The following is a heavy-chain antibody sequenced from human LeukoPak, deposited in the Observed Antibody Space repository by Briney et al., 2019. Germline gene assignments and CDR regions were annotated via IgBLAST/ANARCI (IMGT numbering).Heavy chain of an antibody. D-gene: IGHD5-24*01. V-gene: IGHV4-30-2*01. J-gene: IGHJ4*02. CDR3: ARVGDGYNSDY. CDR2: IHHTGST. CDR1: GGSISSSGYS. Sequence: SETLSLTCAVSGGSISSSGYSWSWIRQPPGKGLEWIGYIHHTGSTYYNPSLKSRVTISVDRSKNQFSLKLSSVTAADTAVYYCARVGDGYNSDYWGQGTLVTVSS.